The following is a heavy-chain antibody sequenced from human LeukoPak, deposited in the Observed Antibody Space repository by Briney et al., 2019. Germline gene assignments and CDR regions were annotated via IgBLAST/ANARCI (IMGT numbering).Heavy chain of an antibody. D-gene: IGHD5-18*01. J-gene: IGHJ4*02. CDR2: ISSSSSYI. V-gene: IGHV3-21*01. CDR1: GFTFSSYS. Sequence: PGGSLRLSCAASGFTFSSYSMSWVRQAPGKGLEWVSSISSSSSYIYYADSVKGRFTISRDNAKNSLYLQMNSLRAEDTAVYYCARGMGTAMVTPDYWGQGTLVTVSS. CDR3: ARGMGTAMVTPDY.